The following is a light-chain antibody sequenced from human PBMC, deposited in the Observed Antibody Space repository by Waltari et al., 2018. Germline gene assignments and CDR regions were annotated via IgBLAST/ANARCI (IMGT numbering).Light chain of an antibody. CDR2: AAS. CDR1: QTISNY. Sequence: DIQMTQSPSSLSASVGDRVTITCRASQTISNYLNWYQQKPGKAPKLLIYAASTLQNGVTSRFSGSGSETDFTLTISSLQPEDFAAYYCLQSYSNPRTFGGGTKVELK. J-gene: IGKJ4*01. V-gene: IGKV1-39*01. CDR3: LQSYSNPRT.